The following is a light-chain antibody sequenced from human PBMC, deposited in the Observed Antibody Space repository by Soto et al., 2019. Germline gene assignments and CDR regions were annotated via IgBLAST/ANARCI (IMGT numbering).Light chain of an antibody. Sequence: QSVLTQPASVSGSPGQSITLSCTGTSSDVGGYNYVSWYQQHPCKAPKLMIYEVSNRPSGVSNRFSGSKSGNTASLTISGLQADDEADYYCSSYTSSSTLYVFGTGTKLTVL. CDR2: EVS. V-gene: IGLV2-14*01. J-gene: IGLJ1*01. CDR1: SSDVGGYNY. CDR3: SSYTSSSTLYV.